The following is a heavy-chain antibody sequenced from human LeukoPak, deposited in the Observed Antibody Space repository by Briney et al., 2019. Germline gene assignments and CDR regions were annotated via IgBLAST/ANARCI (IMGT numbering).Heavy chain of an antibody. CDR3: ATPGDSGWYLW. CDR1: GYTHTELS. J-gene: IGHJ4*02. D-gene: IGHD6-19*01. Sequence: VASVKVSCKVSGYTHTELSMHWVRQAPGKGLEWMGGFDPEDGETIYAQKFQGRVTMTEDTSTDTAYMELSSLRSEDTAVYYCATPGDSGWYLWWGQGTLVTVSS. V-gene: IGHV1-24*01. CDR2: FDPEDGET.